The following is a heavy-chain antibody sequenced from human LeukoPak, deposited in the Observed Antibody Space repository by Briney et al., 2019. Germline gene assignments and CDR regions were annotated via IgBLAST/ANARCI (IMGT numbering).Heavy chain of an antibody. CDR1: GGSISSYY. CDR3: ARLRQEPYYYDSSGLAIYYFDY. D-gene: IGHD3-22*01. Sequence: SETLSLTCTVSGGSISSYYWSWIRQPPGKGLEWIGYIYYSGSTNYNPSLKSRVTISVDTSKNQFSLKLSSVTAADTAVYYCARLRQEPYYYDSSGLAIYYFDYWGQGTLVTVPS. J-gene: IGHJ4*02. CDR2: IYYSGST. V-gene: IGHV4-59*08.